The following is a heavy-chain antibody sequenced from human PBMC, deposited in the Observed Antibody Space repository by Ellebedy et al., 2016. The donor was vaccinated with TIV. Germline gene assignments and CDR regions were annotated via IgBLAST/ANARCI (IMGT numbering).Heavy chain of an antibody. CDR2: ISGSGGST. D-gene: IGHD2-2*01. CDR3: AKGPQYQLLD. CDR1: GMTFSNAW. V-gene: IGHV3-23*01. Sequence: GGSLRLXXAASGMTFSNAWMTWVRQGPGKGLQWVSGISGSGGSTYYADSVKGRFTISRDNSKNTLYLQMNSLRAEDTAMYCCAKGPQYQLLDWGQGTLVTVSS. J-gene: IGHJ4*02.